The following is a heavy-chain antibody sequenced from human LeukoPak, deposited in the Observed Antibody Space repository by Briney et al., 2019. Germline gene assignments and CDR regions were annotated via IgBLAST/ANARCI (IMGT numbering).Heavy chain of an antibody. CDR2: IYYSGST. V-gene: IGHV4-59*08. D-gene: IGHD3-10*01. Sequence: SETLSLTCTVSGGSISSYYWSWIRQPPGKGLEWIGYIYYSGSTNYNPSLKSRVTISVDTSKNQFSLKLSSVTAADTAVYYCARQPLLLWFGGWFDPWGQGTLVTVSP. CDR1: GGSISSYY. J-gene: IGHJ5*02. CDR3: ARQPLLLWFGGWFDP.